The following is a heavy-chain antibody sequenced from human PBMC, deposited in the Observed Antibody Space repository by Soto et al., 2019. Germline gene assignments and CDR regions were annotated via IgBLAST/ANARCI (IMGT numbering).Heavy chain of an antibody. CDR3: ARDRSMVLVYSYYGMDV. D-gene: IGHD3-10*01. CDR2: IWYDGSNK. J-gene: IGHJ6*02. Sequence: PGGSLRLSCAASGFTFSSYVMHWVRQAPGKGLEWVAVIWYDGSNKYYADSVKGRFTISRDNSKNTLYLQMNSLRAEDTAVYYCARDRSMVLVYSYYGMDVWGQGTRVTVSS. V-gene: IGHV3-33*01. CDR1: GFTFSSYV.